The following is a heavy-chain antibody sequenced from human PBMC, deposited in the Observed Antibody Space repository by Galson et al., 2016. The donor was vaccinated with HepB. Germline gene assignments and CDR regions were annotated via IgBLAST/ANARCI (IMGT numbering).Heavy chain of an antibody. CDR2: IYDSGST. CDR1: GGSISSGGYS. Sequence: TLSLTCAVSGGSISSGGYSWSWIRQPPGKGLEWIGYIYDSGSTYYNPSLKSRVTISVDRSKNQFSLKVNSVTAADTAVYYWVRDGSSTWSGYFHHWGQGTLVTVSS. CDR3: VRDGSSTWSGYFHH. J-gene: IGHJ1*01. D-gene: IGHD6-13*01. V-gene: IGHV4-30-2*01.